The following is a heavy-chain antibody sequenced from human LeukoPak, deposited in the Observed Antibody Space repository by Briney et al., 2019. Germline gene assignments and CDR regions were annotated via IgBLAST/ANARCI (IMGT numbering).Heavy chain of an antibody. CDR3: ARGHYYDYVWGSYYTMDV. CDR2: INPSGGST. Sequence: ASVKVSCKASGYTFTSYYMHWVRQAPGQGLGWMGIINPSGGSTSYAQKLQGRVTMTRNTSISTAYMELSSLRSEDTAVYYCARGHYYDYVWGSYYTMDVWGQGTTVTVSS. D-gene: IGHD3-16*01. CDR1: GYTFTSYY. J-gene: IGHJ6*02. V-gene: IGHV1-46*04.